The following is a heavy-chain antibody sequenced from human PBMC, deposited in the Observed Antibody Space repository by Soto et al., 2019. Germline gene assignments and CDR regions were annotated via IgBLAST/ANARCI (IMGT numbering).Heavy chain of an antibody. Sequence: ASVKGSCKASGGTFSSYAISWVRQAPGQGLEWMGGIIPIFGTANYAQKFQGRVTITADESTSTAYMELSSLRSEDTAVYYCARESRGSGSLFDYWGQGTLVTVSS. CDR3: ARESRGSGSLFDY. V-gene: IGHV1-69*13. CDR1: GGTFSSYA. CDR2: IIPIFGTA. D-gene: IGHD3-10*01. J-gene: IGHJ4*02.